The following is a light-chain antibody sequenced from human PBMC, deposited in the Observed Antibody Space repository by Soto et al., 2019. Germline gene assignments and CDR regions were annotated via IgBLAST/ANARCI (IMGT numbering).Light chain of an antibody. V-gene: IGLV2-8*01. CDR1: SSDVGAYKY. Sequence: QSALTQPPSASGSPGQSVTISCTGTSSDVGAYKYVSWYQQYPGKAPKLMIYEVTKRPSGVPXXXSGSKSGNTASLTVSGXXXEDEADXYCTSYVGNDIWVFGGGTKLTVL. CDR3: TSYVGNDIWV. CDR2: EVT. J-gene: IGLJ3*02.